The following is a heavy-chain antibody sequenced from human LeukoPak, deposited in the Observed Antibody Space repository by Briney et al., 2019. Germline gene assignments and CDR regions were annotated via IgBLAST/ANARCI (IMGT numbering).Heavy chain of an antibody. Sequence: GGSLRLSCAASGFTFSSYSMNWVRQAPGKGLEWVSSISSSSSYIYYADSVKGRFTISRDNAKNSLYLQMNSLRAEDTAVYYCARDNSFGYTRLFDYWGQGTLVTVSS. V-gene: IGHV3-21*01. CDR3: ARDNSFGYTRLFDY. CDR1: GFTFSSYS. J-gene: IGHJ4*02. D-gene: IGHD5-18*01. CDR2: ISSSSSYI.